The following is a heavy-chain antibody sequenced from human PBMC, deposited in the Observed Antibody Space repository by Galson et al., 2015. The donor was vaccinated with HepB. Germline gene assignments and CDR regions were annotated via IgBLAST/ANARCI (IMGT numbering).Heavy chain of an antibody. CDR3: ARIGYSGYDHLDY. CDR1: GDSVSSNSAA. J-gene: IGHJ4*02. CDR2: TYYRAKWYN. V-gene: IGHV6-1*01. Sequence: CAISGDSVSSNSAAWYWIRQSPSRGLEWLGRTYYRAKWYNDYAVSVRGRITINPDTSKNQFSLHLNFVTPEDTAVYYCARIGYSGYDHLDYWGQGTLVTVSS. D-gene: IGHD5-12*01.